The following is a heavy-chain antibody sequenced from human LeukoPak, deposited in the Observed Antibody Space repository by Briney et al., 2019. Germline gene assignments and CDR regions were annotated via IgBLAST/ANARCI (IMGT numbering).Heavy chain of an antibody. CDR2: INHSGST. V-gene: IGHV4-39*07. CDR1: GGSISSSSNY. Sequence: SETLSLTCSVSGGSISSSSNYWGWIRQPPGKGLEWIGEINHSGSTNYNPSLKSRVTISVDTSKNQFSLKLSSVTAADTAVYYCARGYLSSWLHYYYYYMDVWGKGTTVTVSS. D-gene: IGHD6-13*01. CDR3: ARGYLSSWLHYYYYYMDV. J-gene: IGHJ6*03.